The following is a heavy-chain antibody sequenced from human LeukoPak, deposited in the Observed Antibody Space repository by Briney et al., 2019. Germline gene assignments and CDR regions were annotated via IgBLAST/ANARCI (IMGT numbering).Heavy chain of an antibody. CDR1: GFTLNNAW. V-gene: IGHV3-15*01. Sequence: GGSLRLSCAASGFTLNNAWMSWVRQAPGKGLEWLGRIKRETDGGTIDYAAPVKGRFTISRDDSRNTLYLQMDSLKIEDTAVYYCTTNRYYDNSELQFQHWGQGTLVTVSS. CDR3: TTNRYYDNSELQFQH. CDR2: IKRETDGGTI. J-gene: IGHJ1*01. D-gene: IGHD3-22*01.